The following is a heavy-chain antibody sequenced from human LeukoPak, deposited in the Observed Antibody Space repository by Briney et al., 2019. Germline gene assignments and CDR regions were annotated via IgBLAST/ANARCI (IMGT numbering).Heavy chain of an antibody. CDR2: VYHSGTT. D-gene: IGHD1-26*01. J-gene: IGHJ4*02. CDR3: ARHISSGGTYAHFDY. V-gene: IGHV4-4*02. CDR1: GDSIGINNW. Sequence: SGTLSLTCAVSGDSIGINNWWSWVRQPPGKGLEWIGEVYHSGTTNYNPSLKSRVTMSLDTSKNQVSLKLNSVTAADTAVYYCARHISSGGTYAHFDYWGQGTLVTVSS.